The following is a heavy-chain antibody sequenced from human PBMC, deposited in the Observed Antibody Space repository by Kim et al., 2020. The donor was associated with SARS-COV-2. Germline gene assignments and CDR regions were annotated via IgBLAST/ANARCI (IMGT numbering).Heavy chain of an antibody. CDR2: ISGSGGST. Sequence: GGSLRLSCAASGFTFSSYAMSWVRQAPGKGLEWVSAISGSGGSTYYADSVKGRFTISRDNSKNTLYLQMNSLRAEDTAVYYCAKNSPFSRITMIVVVIFDYWGQGTLVTVSS. V-gene: IGHV3-23*01. J-gene: IGHJ4*02. CDR3: AKNSPFSRITMIVVVIFDY. D-gene: IGHD3-22*01. CDR1: GFTFSSYA.